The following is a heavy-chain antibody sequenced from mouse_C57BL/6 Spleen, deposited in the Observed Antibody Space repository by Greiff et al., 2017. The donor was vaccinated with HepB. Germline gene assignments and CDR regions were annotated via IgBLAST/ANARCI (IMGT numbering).Heavy chain of an antibody. V-gene: IGHV1-82*01. D-gene: IGHD3-1*01. CDR3: ARAGGSYYFDY. CDR1: GYAFSSSW. Sequence: QVHVKQSGPELVKPGASVKISCKASGYAFSSSWMNWVKQRPGKGLEWIGRIYPGDGDTNYNGKFKGKATLTADKSSSTAYMQLSSLTSEDSAVYFCARAGGSYYFDYWGQGTTLTVSS. J-gene: IGHJ2*01. CDR2: IYPGDGDT.